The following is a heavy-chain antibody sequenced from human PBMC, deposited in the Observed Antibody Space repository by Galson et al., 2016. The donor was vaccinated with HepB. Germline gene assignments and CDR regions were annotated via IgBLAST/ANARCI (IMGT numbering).Heavy chain of an antibody. CDR2: LNGDGTHT. CDR1: GFSFNSHW. D-gene: IGHD2-8*02. CDR3: GRGNTEKYLLDY. V-gene: IGHV3-74*03. Sequence: SLRLSCAASGFSFNSHWMHWVRQAPGKWPVLVSRLNGDGTHTEYADSVKGRFTISRDNAKNMLYLQMNSLRAEDTSDYYCGRGNTEKYLLDYWGQGTRVTVSS. J-gene: IGHJ4*02.